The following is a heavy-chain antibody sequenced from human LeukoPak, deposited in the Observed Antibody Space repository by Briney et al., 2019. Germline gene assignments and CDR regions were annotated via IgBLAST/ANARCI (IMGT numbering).Heavy chain of an antibody. D-gene: IGHD3-10*01. Sequence: GGSLRLSCAASGFTVGTQYMNWVRQAPGKGLEWVSIIYSGGDTYYADSVKGRFTISRDNSRNTMSLQMNSLRIEDTAVYYCARVGDHYHWYFDLWGRGTLVTVSS. J-gene: IGHJ2*01. CDR1: GFTVGTQY. CDR3: ARVGDHYHWYFDL. CDR2: IYSGGDT. V-gene: IGHV3-53*01.